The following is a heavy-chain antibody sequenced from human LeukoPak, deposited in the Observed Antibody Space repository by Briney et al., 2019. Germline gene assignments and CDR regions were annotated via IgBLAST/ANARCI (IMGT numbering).Heavy chain of an antibody. J-gene: IGHJ6*03. CDR1: GFSFRSYW. V-gene: IGHV3-7*01. Sequence: GGSLRLSCVDSGFSFRSYWMSWVRQAPGKGLEWVANTKQDDSEKYYVDSVKGRFTISRDNAKNSLYLQMNSLRAEDTAVYYCARDAGNSSGWYGLWRSDYYMDVWGKGTTVTVSS. CDR3: ARDAGNSSGWYGLWRSDYYMDV. D-gene: IGHD6-19*01. CDR2: TKQDDSEK.